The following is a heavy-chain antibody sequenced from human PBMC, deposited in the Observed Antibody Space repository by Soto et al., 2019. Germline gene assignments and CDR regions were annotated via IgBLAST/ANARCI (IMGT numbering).Heavy chain of an antibody. CDR2: IVVGSGNT. V-gene: IGHV1-58*01. J-gene: IGHJ3*02. CDR1: GFTFTSSA. D-gene: IGHD3-22*01. Sequence: VKVSCKASGFTFTSSAVQWVRQARGQRLEWIGWIVVGSGNTNYAQKFQERVTITRDMSTSTAYMELSSLRSEDTAVYYCAAVYDSSGYYYVDAFDIWGQGTMVTVSS. CDR3: AAVYDSSGYYYVDAFDI.